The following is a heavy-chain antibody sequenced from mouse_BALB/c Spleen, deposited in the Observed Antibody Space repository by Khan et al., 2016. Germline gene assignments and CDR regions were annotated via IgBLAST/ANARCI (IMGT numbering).Heavy chain of an antibody. V-gene: IGHV3-2*02. CDR3: ARAPPRWYFDV. CDR1: GYSITSDYA. J-gene: IGHJ1*01. CDR2: ISYSGST. Sequence: EVKLLESGPGLVKPSQSLSLTCTVTGYSITSDYAWNWIRQFPGNKLEWMGYISYSGSTSYNPSLKSRISITRATSKNQFFLQLNSVTTEDTATYYCARAPPRWYFDVWGAGTTVTVSS.